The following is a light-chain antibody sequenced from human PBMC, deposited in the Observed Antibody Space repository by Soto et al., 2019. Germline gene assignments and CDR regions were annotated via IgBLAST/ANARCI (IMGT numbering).Light chain of an antibody. CDR1: SGHNNYA. Sequence: QLVLTQSPSASASPGASGKLTCTLSSGHNNYAIAWHQQQPEKGPRYLMRLNSDGSHNKGDGIPDRCSGSSSGAERYLTIPSLQSEDEADYYCQTWGTGIRVFGGGTKLTVL. CDR2: LNSDGSH. J-gene: IGLJ3*02. CDR3: QTWGTGIRV. V-gene: IGLV4-69*01.